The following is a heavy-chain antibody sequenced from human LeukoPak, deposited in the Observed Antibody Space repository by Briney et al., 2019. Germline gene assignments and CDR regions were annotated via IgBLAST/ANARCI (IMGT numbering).Heavy chain of an antibody. D-gene: IGHD2-21*02. V-gene: IGHV4-39*07. CDR3: ASLAYCGGDCFTDAFDI. Sequence: SETLSLTCAVSGAAIRNTSFYWGWIRQPLGKGLQWMASIYTSGTTYYNPSLKSRVTISVDTSKNQFSLKLSSVTAADTAVYYCASLAYCGGDCFTDAFDIWGQGTMVTVSS. J-gene: IGHJ3*02. CDR1: GAAIRNTSFY. CDR2: IYTSGTT.